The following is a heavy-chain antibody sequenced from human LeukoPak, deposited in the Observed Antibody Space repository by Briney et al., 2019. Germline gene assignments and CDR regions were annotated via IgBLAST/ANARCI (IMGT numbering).Heavy chain of an antibody. CDR2: INPNSGGT. CDR1: GYTFTSNN. V-gene: IGHV1-2*02. D-gene: IGHD3-9*01. Sequence: ASVKVSCKASGYTFTSNNIDWVRQAPGQGLEWMGWINPNSGGTNYAQKFQGRVTMTRDTSISTAYMELSRLRSDDTAVYYCARDRPGLVIITPWFDPWGQGTLVTVSS. J-gene: IGHJ5*02. CDR3: ARDRPGLVIITPWFDP.